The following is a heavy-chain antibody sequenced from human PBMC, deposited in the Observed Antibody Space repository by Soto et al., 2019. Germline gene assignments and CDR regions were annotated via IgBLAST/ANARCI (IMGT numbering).Heavy chain of an antibody. J-gene: IGHJ4*02. D-gene: IGHD6-13*01. V-gene: IGHV3-11*06. CDR1: ELNVGTNY. Sequence: GGSLRLSCATSELNVGTNYMTWIRQAPGKGLEWVSYIVSSSSYTNYADSVKGRFTISRDNAKNSLYLEMNSPRAEDTAVYYCARLRASTWYMGGYLDYWGRGTLVTVSS. CDR3: ARLRASTWYMGGYLDY. CDR2: IVSSSSYT.